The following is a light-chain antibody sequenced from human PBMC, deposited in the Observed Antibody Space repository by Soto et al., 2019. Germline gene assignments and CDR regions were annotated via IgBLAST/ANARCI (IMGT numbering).Light chain of an antibody. J-gene: IGLJ1*01. CDR2: EVS. Sequence: QSVLTQPPSASGSPGQSVTISCTGTSSDVGAYNYVSWYQQHPGKAPKLMIYEVSKRPSGVPDRFSGSKSDNTASLTVSGLQAEDAADYYCTSYAGSFYVFGTGTKVTVL. CDR3: TSYAGSFYV. V-gene: IGLV2-8*01. CDR1: SSDVGAYNY.